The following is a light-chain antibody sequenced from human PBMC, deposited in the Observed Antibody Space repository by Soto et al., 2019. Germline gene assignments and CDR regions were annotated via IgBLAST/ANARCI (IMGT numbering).Light chain of an antibody. Sequence: QSVLTQPASVSGSPGQSITISCTGTSTDVGSHKLVSWYQQYPGNAPKLIIYSNNQRPSGVPDRFSGSKSGTSASLAISGLRSEDEADYYCATWDDSLNGPVFGGGTKVTVL. CDR2: SNN. CDR3: ATWDDSLNGPV. V-gene: IGLV1-47*02. CDR1: STDVGSHKL. J-gene: IGLJ2*01.